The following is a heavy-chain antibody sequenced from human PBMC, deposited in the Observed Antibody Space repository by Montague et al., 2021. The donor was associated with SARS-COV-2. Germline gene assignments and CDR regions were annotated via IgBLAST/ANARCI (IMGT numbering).Heavy chain of an antibody. J-gene: IGHJ4*02. CDR3: ARDTVGDFWIGNYFDY. V-gene: IGHV4-4*07. Sequence: SETLSLTCTVAGDSISTHFWNWIRQPAGKGLEWMGRIYVSGSAHYNPSLRSRLTMSVDTSKNQFSLRLTSVTAADTAVYYCARDTVGDFWIGNYFDYWGQGTLVTVSS. CDR1: GDSISTHF. D-gene: IGHD3-3*01. CDR2: IYVSGSA.